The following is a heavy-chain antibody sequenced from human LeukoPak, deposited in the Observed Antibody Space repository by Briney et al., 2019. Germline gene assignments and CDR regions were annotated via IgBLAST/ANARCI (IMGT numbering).Heavy chain of an antibody. CDR2: IYYSGST. Sequence: PSETLSLTCTVSGGSISSSSYYWGWIRQPPGKGLEWIGSIYYSGSTYYNPSLKSRVTISVDTSKNQFSLKLSSVTAADTAVYYCAREGIVATSGYWGQGTLVTVSS. CDR1: GGSISSSSYY. CDR3: AREGIVATSGY. V-gene: IGHV4-39*07. D-gene: IGHD5-12*01. J-gene: IGHJ4*02.